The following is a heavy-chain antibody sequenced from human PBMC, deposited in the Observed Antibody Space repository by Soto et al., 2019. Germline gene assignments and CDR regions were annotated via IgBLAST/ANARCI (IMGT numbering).Heavy chain of an antibody. CDR1: GGSISSSNC. CDR2: IYHSVST. CDR3: ARGQWTRENSFDP. Sequence: SETLSLTGAVSGGSISSSNCWSWVRQPPGKGLEWIGEIYHSVSTNYNPSLKSRVTISVDKSKNQFSLKLSSVTAADTAVYYCARGQWTRENSFDPWGQGTLVTV. J-gene: IGHJ5*02. V-gene: IGHV4-4*02. D-gene: IGHD6-19*01.